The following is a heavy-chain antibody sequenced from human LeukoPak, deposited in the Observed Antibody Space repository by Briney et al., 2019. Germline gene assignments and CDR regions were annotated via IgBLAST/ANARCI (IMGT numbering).Heavy chain of an antibody. CDR2: IYTSGST. CDR1: GGSISSYY. CDR3: ARRVAAAVRPHYYYYYYMDV. V-gene: IGHV4-4*07. J-gene: IGHJ6*03. Sequence: SETLSLTCTVSGGSISSYYWSWIRQPAGKGLEWIGRIYTSGSTTYNPSLKSRVTMSVDTSTNQFSLKLRSVTAADTAVYYCARRVAAAVRPHYYYYYYMDVWGKGTTVTISS. D-gene: IGHD6-13*01.